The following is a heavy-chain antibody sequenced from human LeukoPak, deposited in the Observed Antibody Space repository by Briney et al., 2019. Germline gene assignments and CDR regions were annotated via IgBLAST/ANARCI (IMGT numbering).Heavy chain of an antibody. CDR2: IKSKTDGGTT. V-gene: IGHV3-15*01. J-gene: IGHJ6*03. CDR3: TIDADGYSGHYMDV. CDR1: GFTFSNAW. D-gene: IGHD5-24*01. Sequence: PGGSLRLSCAASGFTFSNAWMSWVRQAPGKGLEWVGRIKSKTDGGTTDYAAPVKGRFTISRDDSKNTLYLQMNSLKTEDTAVYYCTIDADGYSGHYMDVWGKGTTVTVSS.